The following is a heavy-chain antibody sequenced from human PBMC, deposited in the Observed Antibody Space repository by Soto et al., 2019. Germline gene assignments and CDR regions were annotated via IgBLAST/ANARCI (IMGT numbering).Heavy chain of an antibody. D-gene: IGHD2-21*01. Sequence: EVQLVESGGALVQPGGSLRLSCAASGFSFSTYSMHWVRQSPGKGLEWVSYISSSGGTKYYAASAQGRFISSRDNARSSLFLQMNSLRAEDTAVYFCARAVVWIDSWGQGTLVTVSS. CDR3: ARAVVWIDS. CDR1: GFSFSTYS. CDR2: ISSSGGTK. V-gene: IGHV3-48*04. J-gene: IGHJ4*02.